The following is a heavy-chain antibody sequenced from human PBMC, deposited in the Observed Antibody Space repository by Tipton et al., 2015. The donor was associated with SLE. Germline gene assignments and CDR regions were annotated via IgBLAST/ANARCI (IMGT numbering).Heavy chain of an antibody. J-gene: IGHJ3*02. CDR2: IYYSGST. V-gene: IGHV4-59*08. Sequence: TLSLTCTVSGGSISSYYWSWIRQPPGKGLEWIGYIYYSGSTNYNPSLKSRVTISVDTSKNQFSLKLSSVTAADTAVYYCARTAGIGDAFDIWGQGTMVTVSS. CDR3: ARTAGIGDAFDI. D-gene: IGHD3-10*01. CDR1: GGSISSYY.